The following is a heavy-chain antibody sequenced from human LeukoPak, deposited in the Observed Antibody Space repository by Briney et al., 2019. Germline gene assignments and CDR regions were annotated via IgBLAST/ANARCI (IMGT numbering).Heavy chain of an antibody. CDR1: GGSIINYY. V-gene: IGHV4-59*01. CDR2: IYYSGGT. CDR3: ARVAKHFRGGLSFYFMDV. J-gene: IGHJ6*03. Sequence: SETLSLTCTMSGGSIINYYWIWIRQPPGKGLEWIGHIYYSGGTNYNPSLKSRVTISVDTSKKEFSPKLTSVIAADTAVYYCARVAKHFRGGLSFYFMDVWGIGTTVTISS. D-gene: IGHD3-10*01.